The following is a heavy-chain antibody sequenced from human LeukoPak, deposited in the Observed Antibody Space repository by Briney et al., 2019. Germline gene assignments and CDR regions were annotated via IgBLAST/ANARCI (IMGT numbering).Heavy chain of an antibody. V-gene: IGHV2-5*01. CDR1: GFSLSTSGVA. D-gene: IGHD6-25*01. Sequence: SGPTLVNPTQTLTLTCSFSGFSLSTSGVAVGWIRQPPGGALEWLAVTYWNDDERHSPSLKSRLTLTRDTSKNQVVLTMTNMDPVDTATYYCAHGVVAAGNRHFDYWGQGTLVTVSS. J-gene: IGHJ4*02. CDR2: TYWNDDE. CDR3: AHGVVAAGNRHFDY.